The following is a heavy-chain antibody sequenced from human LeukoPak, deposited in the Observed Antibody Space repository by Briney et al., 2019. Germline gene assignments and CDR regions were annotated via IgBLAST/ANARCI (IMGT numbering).Heavy chain of an antibody. CDR1: GYTLTELS. V-gene: IGHV1-24*01. CDR2: FDLEDGET. D-gene: IGHD4-17*01. Sequence: ASLKVSCKVSGYTLTELSLHWVREAPGKGLEWMGGFDLEDGETIYAQKFQGRVTMTEDTSTDKAYLQLTSLRSEDTAVYYCATETTVNTWGAFDIWGQGTMVTVSS. CDR3: ATETTVNTWGAFDI. J-gene: IGHJ3*02.